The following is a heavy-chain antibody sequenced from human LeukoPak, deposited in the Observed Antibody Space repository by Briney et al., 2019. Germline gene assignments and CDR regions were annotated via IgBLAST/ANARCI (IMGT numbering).Heavy chain of an antibody. CDR3: ARGQIPAARGYNWFDP. CDR2: INARGGT. J-gene: IGHJ5*02. CDR1: GWSFNDYY. D-gene: IGHD2-2*01. Sequence: SETLSLTCAVSGWSFNDYYWNWVRQPPGKGLEWIGEINARGGTKYNPSLKSRVTISVDSSKNQFSLTLTSMIAADTAIYYCARGQIPAARGYNWFDPWGQGTLVTVSS. V-gene: IGHV4-34*01.